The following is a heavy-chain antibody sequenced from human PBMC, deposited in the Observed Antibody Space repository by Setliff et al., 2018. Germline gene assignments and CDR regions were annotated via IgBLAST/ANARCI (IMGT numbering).Heavy chain of an antibody. CDR1: GGTFSSYA. D-gene: IGHD3-16*01. V-gene: IGHV1-69*13. CDR2: IIPIFGTA. Sequence: EASVKVSCKASGGTFSSYAISWVRQAPGLGLEWMGGIIPIFGTANYAQKFQGRVTITADESTSTAYMELSSLRSEDTAVYYCARDSVEQRLWNYYYGMDVWGQGTTVTVSS. CDR3: ARDSVEQRLWNYYYGMDV. J-gene: IGHJ6*02.